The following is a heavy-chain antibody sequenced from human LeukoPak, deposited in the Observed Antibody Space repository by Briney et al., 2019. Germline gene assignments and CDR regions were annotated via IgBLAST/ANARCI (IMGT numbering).Heavy chain of an antibody. J-gene: IGHJ4*02. CDR3: ASKYYDILTGYAYFDY. CDR2: IYYSGST. D-gene: IGHD3-9*01. Sequence: SETLSLTCTVSGGSISSSSYYWGWIRKAPGKGLEWIGSIYYSGSTYYNPSLKSRVTISVDTSKNQFSLKLSSVTAADTAVYYCASKYYDILTGYAYFDYWGQGTLVTVSS. V-gene: IGHV4-39*01. CDR1: GGSISSSSYY.